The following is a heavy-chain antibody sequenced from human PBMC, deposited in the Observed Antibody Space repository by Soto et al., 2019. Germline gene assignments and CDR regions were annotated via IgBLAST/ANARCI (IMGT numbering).Heavy chain of an antibody. CDR3: ARFDCSSASCYDLFDI. V-gene: IGHV1-3*01. Sequence: ASVKVSCKASGYTFTSYAMHWVRQAPGQRLEWMGWINAGNGNTKYSQKFQGRVTITRDTSASTAYMELSSLRSEDTAVYYCARFDCSSASCYDLFDIWGRGTMVTGSS. D-gene: IGHD2-2*01. CDR2: INAGNGNT. J-gene: IGHJ3*02. CDR1: GYTFTSYA.